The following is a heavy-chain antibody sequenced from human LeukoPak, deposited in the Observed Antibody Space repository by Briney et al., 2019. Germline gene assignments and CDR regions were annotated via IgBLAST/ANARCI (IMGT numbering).Heavy chain of an antibody. D-gene: IGHD2-21*02. J-gene: IGHJ4*02. V-gene: IGHV3-21*01. CDR1: GFTFSSYS. CDR3: ARGSVGTPGTFDY. Sequence: GGSLRLSCAASGFTFSSYSMNWVRQAPGKGLEWVSSISSSSSYIYYADSVKGRFTISRDNAKNSLYLQMNSLRAEDTAVYYCARGSVGTPGTFDYWGQGTLATVSS. CDR2: ISSSSSYI.